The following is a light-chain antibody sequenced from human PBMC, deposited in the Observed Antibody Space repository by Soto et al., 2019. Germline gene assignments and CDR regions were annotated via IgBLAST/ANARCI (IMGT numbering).Light chain of an antibody. CDR2: GAS. V-gene: IGKV3-20*01. CDR1: QSISSSY. Sequence: EIVLTQSPGTLSLSPGERATLSCRASQSISSSYLAWYQQKPGQAPRLLIYGASSKATGIPDRFSGSGSETDFTLTSSRLEPEDVAVYYCQQYGSSLFTFGPGTKVDIK. CDR3: QQYGSSLFT. J-gene: IGKJ3*01.